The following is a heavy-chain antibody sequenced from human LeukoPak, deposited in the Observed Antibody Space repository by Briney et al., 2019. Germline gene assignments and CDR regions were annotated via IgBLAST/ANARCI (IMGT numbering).Heavy chain of an antibody. D-gene: IGHD5-18*01. CDR3: ARDRGSEYIYADNPAVPYMDV. V-gene: IGHV4-39*07. CDR1: GGSISSSSYY. CDR2: IYYSGST. Sequence: SSETLSLTCTVSGGSISSSSYYWGWIRQPPGKGLEWIGSIYYSGSTYYNPSLKSRVTISVDTSKNQFSLKLSSVTAADTAVYYCARDRGSEYIYADNPAVPYMDVWGKGTTVTVSS. J-gene: IGHJ6*03.